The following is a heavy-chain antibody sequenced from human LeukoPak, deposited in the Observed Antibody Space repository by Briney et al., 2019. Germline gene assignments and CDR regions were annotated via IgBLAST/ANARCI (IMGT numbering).Heavy chain of an antibody. Sequence: GGSLRLSCAASGFTFSSYAMHWVRQAPGKGLEWVAVISYDGSNKYYADSVKGRFTISRDNSKNTLYLQMNSLRAEDTAVYYCARGAGYSYGAEYWGQGTLVTVSS. J-gene: IGHJ4*02. V-gene: IGHV3-30*04. CDR3: ARGAGYSYGAEY. D-gene: IGHD5-18*01. CDR1: GFTFSSYA. CDR2: ISYDGSNK.